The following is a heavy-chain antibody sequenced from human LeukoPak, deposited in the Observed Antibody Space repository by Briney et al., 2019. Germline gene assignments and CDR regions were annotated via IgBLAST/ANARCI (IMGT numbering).Heavy chain of an antibody. CDR1: GGSISSGGYY. Sequence: PSETLSLTCTVSGGSISSGGYYWSWIRQHPGKGLEWIGYIYYSGSTYYNPSLKSRVTISVDTSKNQFSLKLSSVTAADTAVYYCARETVTTIGRATWYFDLWGRGTLVTVSS. CDR3: ARETVTTIGRATWYFDL. D-gene: IGHD4-17*01. J-gene: IGHJ2*01. V-gene: IGHV4-31*03. CDR2: IYYSGST.